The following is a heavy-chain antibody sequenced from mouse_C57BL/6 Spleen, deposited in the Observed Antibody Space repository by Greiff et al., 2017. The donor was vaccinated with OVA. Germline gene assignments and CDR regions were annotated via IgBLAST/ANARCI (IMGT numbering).Heavy chain of an antibody. Sequence: VQLVESGGGLVQPGGSLKLSCAASGFTFSDYYMYWVRQTPEKRLEWVAYISNGGGRTYYPDTVKGRFTISRDNAKNTLYLQMSRLKSEDTAMYYCARRSTTWAMDYWGQGTSVTVSS. CDR1: GFTFSDYY. V-gene: IGHV5-12*01. D-gene: IGHD2-14*01. CDR3: ARRSTTWAMDY. J-gene: IGHJ4*01. CDR2: ISNGGGRT.